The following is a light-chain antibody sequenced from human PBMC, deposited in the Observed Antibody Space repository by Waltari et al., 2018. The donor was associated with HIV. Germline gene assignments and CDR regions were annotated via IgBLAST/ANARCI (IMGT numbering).Light chain of an antibody. J-gene: IGLJ3*02. Sequence: QSALTQPASVSASPGQPITSPCAGNNGTLGYATSVSWYHHVPGHAPQLVIYEGTNRPLGVSDRFSASKSGDTASLTISYLLNEDEGDYYCASFTSNTWLFGGGTKVTVL. V-gene: IGLV2-14*01. CDR2: EGT. CDR1: NGTLGYATS. CDR3: ASFTSNTWL.